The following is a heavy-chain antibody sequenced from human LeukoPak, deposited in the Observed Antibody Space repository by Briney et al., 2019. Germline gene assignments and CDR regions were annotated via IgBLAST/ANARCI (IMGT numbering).Heavy chain of an antibody. D-gene: IGHD1-1*01. J-gene: IGHJ4*02. CDR3: ARSVQNIRLEHDC. CDR2: INPNSGGT. CDR1: GYTFTGYY. Sequence: GASVKVSCKASGYTFTGYYMHWVRQAPGQGLAWMGWINPNSGGTNYAQKFQGRVTMTRDTSISTAYMELSRLRSDDTAVYYCARSVQNIRLEHDCWGQGTLVTVSS. V-gene: IGHV1-2*02.